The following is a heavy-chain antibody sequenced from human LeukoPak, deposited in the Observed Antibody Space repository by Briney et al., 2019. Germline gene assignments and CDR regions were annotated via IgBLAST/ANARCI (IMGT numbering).Heavy chain of an antibody. CDR1: GFSFNHAW. V-gene: IGHV3-15*01. J-gene: IGHJ4*02. CDR2: IKSKADGGTT. D-gene: IGHD2/OR15-2a*01. Sequence: PGGSLRLSCAASGFSFNHAWMSWVRQAPGKGLDWVGRIKSKADGGTTDYAAPVKGRFTISRDDSKNTVYLQMNSLKIEDTAMYYCTTDDPVNRSWGQGTLVTVSS. CDR3: TTDDPVNRS.